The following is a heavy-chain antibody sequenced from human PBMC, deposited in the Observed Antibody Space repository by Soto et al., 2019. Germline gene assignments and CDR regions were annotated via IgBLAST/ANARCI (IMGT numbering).Heavy chain of an antibody. V-gene: IGHV3-23*01. Sequence: GGSLRLSCAASGFTFSSYAMSWVRQAPGKGLEWVSAISGSGGSTYYADSVKGRFTISRDNSNNTLYLQMNSLRAEDTAVYYCAKDPDTYGIYYYYGMDVWGQGTTVTVTS. J-gene: IGHJ6*02. CDR2: ISGSGGST. D-gene: IGHD4-17*01. CDR1: GFTFSSYA. CDR3: AKDPDTYGIYYYYGMDV.